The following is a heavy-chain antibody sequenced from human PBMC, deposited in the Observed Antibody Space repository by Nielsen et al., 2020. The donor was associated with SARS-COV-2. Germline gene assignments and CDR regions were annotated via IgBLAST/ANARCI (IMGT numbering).Heavy chain of an antibody. CDR2: ISYDGSNK. J-gene: IGHJ4*02. CDR3: ARGRGGYNSQYYFDY. D-gene: IGHD5-24*01. V-gene: IGHV3-30-3*01. Sequence: WIRQPPGKGLEWVAVISYDGSNKYHADSVKGRFTISRDNSKNTLYLQMNSLRAEDTAVYYCARGRGGYNSQYYFDYWGQGTLVTVSS.